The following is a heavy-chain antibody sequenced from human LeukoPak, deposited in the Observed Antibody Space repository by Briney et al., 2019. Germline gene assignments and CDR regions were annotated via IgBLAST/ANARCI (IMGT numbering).Heavy chain of an antibody. V-gene: IGHV3-33*01. Sequence: GGSLRLSCVASGFTFSSYGMHWVRQAPGKGLEWVAVVWYDGTNKYYADSVKGRFTISRDSSKNTLYLQMNSLRAEDTAVYYCARAAYDNSGYLTLWGQGTLVTVSS. D-gene: IGHD3-22*01. CDR3: ARAAYDNSGYLTL. CDR2: VWYDGTNK. J-gene: IGHJ4*02. CDR1: GFTFSSYG.